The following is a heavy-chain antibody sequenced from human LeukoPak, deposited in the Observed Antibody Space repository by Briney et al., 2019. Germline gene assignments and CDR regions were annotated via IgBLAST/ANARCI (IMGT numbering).Heavy chain of an antibody. J-gene: IGHJ3*02. CDR1: GGSISSYY. Sequence: SETLSLTCTVSGGSISSYYWSWIRQPPGKGLEWIGYIYYSGSTNYNPSLKSRVTISVDTSKNQFSLKLSSVTAADTAVYYCARVALAVAGTPDDAFDIWGQGTMVTVFS. CDR3: ARVALAVAGTPDDAFDI. CDR2: IYYSGST. D-gene: IGHD6-19*01. V-gene: IGHV4-59*01.